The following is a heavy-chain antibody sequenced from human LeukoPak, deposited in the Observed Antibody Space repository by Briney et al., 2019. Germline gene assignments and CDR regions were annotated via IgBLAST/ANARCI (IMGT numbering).Heavy chain of an antibody. D-gene: IGHD1-14*01. CDR2: INHSGST. Sequence: SETLSLTCAVYGGSFSGYYWSWIRQPPGKGLEWIGEINHSGSTNYNPSRKSRVTISVDTSKNQFSLKLSSVTAADTAVYYCAKTPGGGTDYWGQGTLVTVSS. V-gene: IGHV4-34*01. J-gene: IGHJ4*02. CDR3: AKTPGGGTDY. CDR1: GGSFSGYY.